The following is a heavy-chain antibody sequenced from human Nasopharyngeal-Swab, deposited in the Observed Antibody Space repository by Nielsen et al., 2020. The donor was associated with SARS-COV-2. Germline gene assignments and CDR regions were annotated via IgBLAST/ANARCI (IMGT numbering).Heavy chain of an antibody. CDR2: INHSGSI. CDR3: ARGDIVLVVYAQSNWFDP. D-gene: IGHD2-8*02. Sequence: SETLSLTCAVYGGSFSGYYWSWIRQPPGKGLEWIGEINHSGSINYNPSLKSRVTISVDTSKNQFSLKLSSVTAADTAVYYCARGDIVLVVYAQSNWFDPWGQGTLVTVSS. J-gene: IGHJ5*02. CDR1: GGSFSGYY. V-gene: IGHV4-34*01.